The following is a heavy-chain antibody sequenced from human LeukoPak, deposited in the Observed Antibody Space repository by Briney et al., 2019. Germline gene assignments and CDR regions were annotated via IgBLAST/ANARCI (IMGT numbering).Heavy chain of an antibody. D-gene: IGHD2-21*02. J-gene: IGHJ6*03. CDR3: AKGLLTAGSHNCMDV. CDR2: IDTRGTGT. CDR1: GFTLSSYA. V-gene: IGHV3-23*05. Sequence: GGSLRLSCAASGFTLSSYAMSWVRQAPGRGLEWVSTIDTRGTGTFYADSVKGRFTISRDNSKNTLLVQMSGLRAEDTAVYYCAKGLLTAGSHNCMDVWGKGTTVTVSS.